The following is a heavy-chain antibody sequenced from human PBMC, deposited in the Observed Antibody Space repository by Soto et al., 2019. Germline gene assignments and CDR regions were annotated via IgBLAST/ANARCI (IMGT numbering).Heavy chain of an antibody. CDR2: IIPIFGTA. CDR3: ATSLMGAPSLFAHYYYGMDV. D-gene: IGHD1-26*01. V-gene: IGHV1-69*01. J-gene: IGHJ6*02. CDR1: GGTFSSYA. Sequence: QVQLVQSGAEVKKPGSSVKVSCKASGGTFSSYAISWVRQAPGQGLEWMGGIIPIFGTANYDQTFQGRVTITADESTSTADMELSSLRSEDTAVYYCATSLMGAPSLFAHYYYGMDVWCQGTTVTVS.